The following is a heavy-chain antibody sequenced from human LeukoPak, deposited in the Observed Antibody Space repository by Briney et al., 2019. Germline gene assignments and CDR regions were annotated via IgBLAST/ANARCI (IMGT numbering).Heavy chain of an antibody. Sequence: SETLSLTCSVSGGSISSSSYYWGWIRQTPEKGLEWIGSINYGGTTYYNPSLNNRVTISVDTSKNQFSLKLSSVTAADTAVYYCASSGSYYPFDTWGQGTLVTVSS. D-gene: IGHD1-26*01. J-gene: IGHJ5*02. V-gene: IGHV4-39*07. CDR1: GGSISSSSYY. CDR3: ASSGSYYPFDT. CDR2: INYGGTT.